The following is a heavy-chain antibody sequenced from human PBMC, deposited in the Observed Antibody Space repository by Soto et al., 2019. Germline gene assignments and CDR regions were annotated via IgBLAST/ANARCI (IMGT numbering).Heavy chain of an antibody. D-gene: IGHD2-15*01. CDR1: GYAFTDYA. V-gene: IGHV1-18*01. J-gene: IGHJ4*02. CDR2: IRAYNDNT. Sequence: ASVKVYCKASGYAFTDYASGWVRQEKEQGLEWMGWIRAYNDNTNHAQKLQGRVTMTTDTSTSTAYMELRSLRSDDTAVYYCARGYCSGGSCYYFDSWGQGTLVTVSS. CDR3: ARGYCSGGSCYYFDS.